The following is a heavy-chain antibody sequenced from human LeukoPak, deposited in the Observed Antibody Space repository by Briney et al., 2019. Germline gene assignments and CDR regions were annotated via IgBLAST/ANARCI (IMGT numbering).Heavy chain of an antibody. Sequence: GGSLRLSCAASGFTFSNYEMNWVRQAPGKGLEWVSFISSSGILIYYADSVKGRFTISRDNGKNSLFLQMDSLRVEDTAVYYCTKVSGSGWHFDHWGQGTLVTVSS. V-gene: IGHV3-48*03. J-gene: IGHJ4*02. CDR1: GFTFSNYE. D-gene: IGHD6-19*01. CDR2: ISSSGILI. CDR3: TKVSGSGWHFDH.